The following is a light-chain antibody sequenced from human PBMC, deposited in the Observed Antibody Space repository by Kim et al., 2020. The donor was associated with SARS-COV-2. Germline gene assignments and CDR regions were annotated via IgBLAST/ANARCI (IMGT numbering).Light chain of an antibody. Sequence: SAGQRAPLSCRASQRLSATYGAWYQHRRGQAPRLLIHGASTRATGVPDRFSGSGSETDFTLIIDNLEPEDSAVYYCQKYGPSPPYSFGQGTKLEIK. CDR1: QRLSATY. CDR2: GAS. J-gene: IGKJ2*03. CDR3: QKYGPSPPYS. V-gene: IGKV3-20*01.